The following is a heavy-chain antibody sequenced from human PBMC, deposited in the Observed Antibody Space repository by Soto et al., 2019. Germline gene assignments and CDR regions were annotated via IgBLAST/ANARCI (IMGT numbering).Heavy chain of an antibody. D-gene: IGHD2-15*01. J-gene: IGHJ5*02. V-gene: IGHV4-39*01. Sequence: QVQLQESGPGLVRPSETLSLTCTVSGDSISGSYYYWGWIRQPPGKGLEWIASIYYSGSTYYNPPLKSRVTISVDTSMNQFSLELTSVTAADMSMYYCARHDETPTHRGWRWFDPWGRGTLVTVSS. CDR1: GDSISGSYYY. CDR2: IYYSGST. CDR3: ARHDETPTHRGWRWFDP.